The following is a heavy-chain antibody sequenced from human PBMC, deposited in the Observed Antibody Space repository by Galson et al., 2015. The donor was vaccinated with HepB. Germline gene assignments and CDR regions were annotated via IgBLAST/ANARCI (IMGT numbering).Heavy chain of an antibody. CDR3: ARGVNYFDY. J-gene: IGHJ4*02. V-gene: IGHV6-1*01. Sequence: CAISGDSVSSNSAAWNWIRRSPSRGLEWLGRTYYRSKGYNDYAVSVKSRITINPDTSKNQFSLQLNSVTPEDTAVYYCARGVNYFDYWGQGSLVTVSS. CDR2: TYYRSKGYN. CDR1: GDSVSSNSAA.